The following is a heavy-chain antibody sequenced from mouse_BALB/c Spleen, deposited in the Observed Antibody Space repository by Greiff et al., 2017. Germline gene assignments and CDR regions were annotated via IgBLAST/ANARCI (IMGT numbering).Heavy chain of an antibody. Sequence: EVMLVESGGGLVQPGGSMKLSCVASGFTFSNYWMNWVRQSPEKGLEWVAEIRLKSNNYATHYAESVKGRFTISRDDSKSSVYLQMNNLRAEDTGIYYCTRGDRYWYFDVWGAGTTVTVSS. CDR2: IRLKSNNYAT. D-gene: IGHD3-3*01. CDR3: TRGDRYWYFDV. J-gene: IGHJ1*01. V-gene: IGHV6-6*02. CDR1: GFTFSNYW.